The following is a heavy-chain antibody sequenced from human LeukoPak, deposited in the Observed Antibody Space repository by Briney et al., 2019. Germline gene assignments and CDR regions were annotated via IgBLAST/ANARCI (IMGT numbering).Heavy chain of an antibody. D-gene: IGHD3-22*01. Sequence: GGSLRLSCAASGFTFSSYGMHWVRQAPGKGLEWVAFIRYDGSNKYYADSVKGRFTISRDNSKNTLYLQMNGLRAEDTAVYHCANNYYDSSGYYYWGQGTLVTVSS. CDR2: IRYDGSNK. V-gene: IGHV3-30*02. CDR3: ANNYYDSSGYYY. J-gene: IGHJ4*02. CDR1: GFTFSSYG.